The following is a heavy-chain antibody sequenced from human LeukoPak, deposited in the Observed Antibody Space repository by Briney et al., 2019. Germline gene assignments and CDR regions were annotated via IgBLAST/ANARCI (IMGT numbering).Heavy chain of an antibody. CDR1: GGSISSGGYY. V-gene: IGHV4-31*03. CDR2: IYYSGST. D-gene: IGHD6-25*01. J-gene: IGHJ3*02. CDR3: ARDLKGSIVAGTFDI. Sequence: SETLSLTCTVSGGSISSGGYYWSWIRQHPGKGLEWIGYIYYSGSTYYNPSLKSRVTISVDTSKNQFSLKLSSVTAADTAVYYCARDLKGSIVAGTFDIWGQGTMVTVSS.